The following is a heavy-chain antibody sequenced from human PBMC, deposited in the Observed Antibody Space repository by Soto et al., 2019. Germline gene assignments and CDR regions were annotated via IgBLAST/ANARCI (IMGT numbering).Heavy chain of an antibody. V-gene: IGHV5-10-1*01. CDR3: ATDKTSSWNPSSVYYYSYGMEV. CDR1: GYSFTSYW. CDR2: IDPSDSYT. D-gene: IGHD6-13*01. J-gene: IGHJ6*02. Sequence: PGESLKICCKGSGYSFTSYWISWVRQMPGKGLEWMGRIDPSDSYTNYSPSFQGHVTISADKSISTAYLQWSSLKASDTAMYYCATDKTSSWNPSSVYYYSYGMEVWGQGTTVTVSS.